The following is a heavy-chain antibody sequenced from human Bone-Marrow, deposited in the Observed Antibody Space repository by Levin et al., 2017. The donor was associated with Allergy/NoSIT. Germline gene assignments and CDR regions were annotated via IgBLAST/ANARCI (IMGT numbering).Heavy chain of an antibody. CDR1: GFAFSNYN. V-gene: IGHV3-21*04. CDR3: ARTRGYSYGWDL. CDR2: ITSGSVYI. J-gene: IGHJ5*02. D-gene: IGHD5-18*01. Sequence: SGGSLRLSCAASGFAFSNYNMNWVRQAPGKGLEWVSSITSGSVYIYYADSVKGRFTISRDNAENSVYLQMNSLRAEDTAVYYCARTRGYSYGWDLWGQGTLVTVSS.